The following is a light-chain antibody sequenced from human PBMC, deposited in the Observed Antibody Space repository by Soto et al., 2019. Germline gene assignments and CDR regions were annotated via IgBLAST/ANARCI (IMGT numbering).Light chain of an antibody. V-gene: IGKV1D-16*01. Sequence: IQMTQSPSSLSASIGDIVTITCRASQGIGVRLAWFQQKPGKAPQYLIQAASTLASGVPSRFSGSGSGTTFTLTISSLQSDDFATYYCLQYNGYYRTFGQGTKVDIK. CDR2: AAS. CDR1: QGIGVR. J-gene: IGKJ1*01. CDR3: LQYNGYYRT.